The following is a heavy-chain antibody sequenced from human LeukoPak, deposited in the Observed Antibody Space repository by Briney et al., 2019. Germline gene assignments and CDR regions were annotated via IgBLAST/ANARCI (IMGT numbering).Heavy chain of an antibody. J-gene: IGHJ4*02. V-gene: IGHV3-48*04. Sequence: GGSLRLSCAASGFTFSSYGMHWIRQAPGKGLEWVSYISSSGSTIYYADSVKGRFTISRDNAKNSLYLQMNSLRAEDTAVYYCASRRFGTPFDYWGQGTLVTVSS. CDR1: GFTFSSYG. CDR3: ASRRFGTPFDY. CDR2: ISSSGSTI. D-gene: IGHD1-1*01.